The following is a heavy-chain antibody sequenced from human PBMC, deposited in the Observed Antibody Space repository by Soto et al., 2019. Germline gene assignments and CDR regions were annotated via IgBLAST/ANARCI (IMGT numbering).Heavy chain of an antibody. Sequence: ASVKVSCKASGYTFTSYYMHWVRQAPGQGLEWMGIIIPSFGTANYAQKFQGRVTMTADESTSTAYMELSSLRSEDTAVYYCAKYYDILTGSQPFDPWGQGTLVTVSS. CDR3: AKYYDILTGSQPFDP. CDR2: IIPSFGTA. J-gene: IGHJ5*02. CDR1: GYTFTSYY. V-gene: IGHV1-46*01. D-gene: IGHD3-9*01.